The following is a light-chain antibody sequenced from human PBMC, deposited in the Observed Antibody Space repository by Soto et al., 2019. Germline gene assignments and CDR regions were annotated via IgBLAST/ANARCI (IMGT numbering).Light chain of an antibody. CDR2: EGS. J-gene: IGLJ3*02. CDR1: SSDVGGFNL. CDR3: CSYAGSSTWM. V-gene: IGLV2-23*01. Sequence: QSALTQPASVSGSPGQSITISCTGTSSDVGGFNLVSWYQHHPGKAPKLMIYEGSKRPSGVSNRFSGSKSGNTASLTISGLQAEDEADYYCCSYAGSSTWMFGGGTKVTVL.